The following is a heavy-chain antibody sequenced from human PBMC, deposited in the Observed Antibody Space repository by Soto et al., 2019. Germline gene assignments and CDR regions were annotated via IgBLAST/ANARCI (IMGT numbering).Heavy chain of an antibody. J-gene: IGHJ4*02. V-gene: IGHV4-31*03. Sequence: QVQLQESGPGLVKPSQTLSLTCTVSGGSITTGGSYWSWIRQHPGKGLEWIGNIYHSGNTYYNPSLKSRLTISVDTSKNHFSLMVDSVTAADTALYYCARARFQVLYGKPYFDSWGQGTLVTVSS. CDR2: IYHSGNT. CDR3: ARARFQVLYGKPYFDS. D-gene: IGHD2-2*02. CDR1: GGSITTGGSY.